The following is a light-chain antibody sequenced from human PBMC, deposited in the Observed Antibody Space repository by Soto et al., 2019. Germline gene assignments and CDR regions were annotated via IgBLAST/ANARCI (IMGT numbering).Light chain of an antibody. J-gene: IGKJ1*01. CDR1: QSVSSF. CDR2: GAS. CDR3: QQYVTSPWA. V-gene: IGKV3-20*01. Sequence: EIVMTQSPATLSVSPGERATLSCRASQSVSSFLAWYQQKPGQAPRLLIYGASNRATGIPDRFSGSGSGTDFTLTISRLEPEDFAVYYCQQYVTSPWAFGQGTKV.